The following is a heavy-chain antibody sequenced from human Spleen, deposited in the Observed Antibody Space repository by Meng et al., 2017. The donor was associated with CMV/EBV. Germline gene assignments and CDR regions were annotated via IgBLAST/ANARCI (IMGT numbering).Heavy chain of an antibody. CDR3: ARGTWFGEMDV. V-gene: IGHV4-61*01. Sequence: SETLSLTCTVSGGSISSSSYYWSWIRQPPGKGLEWIGYIYYTGSTHYNSALTSRVTISVDTSKNQFSLNLTSVTAADTALYYCARGTWFGEMDVWGQGTTVTVS. J-gene: IGHJ6*02. CDR2: IYYTGST. CDR1: GGSISSSSYY. D-gene: IGHD3-10*01.